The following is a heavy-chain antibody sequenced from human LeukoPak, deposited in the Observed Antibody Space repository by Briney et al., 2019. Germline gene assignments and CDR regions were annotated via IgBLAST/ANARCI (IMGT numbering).Heavy chain of an antibody. CDR2: IYYSRST. CDR3: AREEITVVRGVHFDY. V-gene: IGHV4-39*07. CDR1: GGSISSSSYY. J-gene: IGHJ4*02. D-gene: IGHD3-10*01. Sequence: SETLSLTCTVSGGSISSSSYYWGWIRQPPGKGLEWIGSIYYSRSTYYNPSLKIRVTISVDTSKNQFSLKLSSVTAADTAVYYCAREEITVVRGVHFDYWGQGTLVTVSS.